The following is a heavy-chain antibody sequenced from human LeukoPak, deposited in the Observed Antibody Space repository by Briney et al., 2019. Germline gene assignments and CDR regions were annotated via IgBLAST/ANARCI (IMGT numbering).Heavy chain of an antibody. Sequence: GASVKVSCKASGYTFTSHDINWVRQATGQGLEWMGWMNTKSGNTGHAQKFQGRVTITRDTSINTVYMELSSLRSEDTALYFCARVDGSPDYWGQGTLVTVSS. D-gene: IGHD2-15*01. V-gene: IGHV1-8*01. CDR1: GYTFTSHD. CDR3: ARVDGSPDY. CDR2: MNTKSGNT. J-gene: IGHJ4*02.